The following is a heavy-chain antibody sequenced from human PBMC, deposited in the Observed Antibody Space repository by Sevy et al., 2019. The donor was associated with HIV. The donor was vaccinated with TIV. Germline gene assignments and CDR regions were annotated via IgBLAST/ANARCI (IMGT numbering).Heavy chain of an antibody. CDR1: GGSFSGYY. J-gene: IGHJ3*02. V-gene: IGHV4-34*01. CDR2: INHSGST. Sequence: SETLSLTCAVYGGSFSGYYWSWIRQPPGKGLEWIGEINHSGSTNYNPSLKSRVTISVDTSENQFSLKLSSVTAADTAVYYCARHCSVTSCSHAFDIWGQGTMVTVSS. D-gene: IGHD2-2*01. CDR3: ARHCSVTSCSHAFDI.